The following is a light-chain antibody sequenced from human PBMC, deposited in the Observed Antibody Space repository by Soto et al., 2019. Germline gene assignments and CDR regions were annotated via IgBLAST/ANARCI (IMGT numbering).Light chain of an antibody. CDR2: KAT. CDR1: QTISSR. V-gene: IGKV1-5*03. Sequence: DIQMTQSPSSLSASVGDRVTITCRASQTISSRLAWYQQKPGQAPKLLIYKATNLPTGVASRFSGSGSGTEFSLTISSLQPDDFAVYYCQQYNEFQYTFGQGTRLDI. CDR3: QQYNEFQYT. J-gene: IGKJ2*01.